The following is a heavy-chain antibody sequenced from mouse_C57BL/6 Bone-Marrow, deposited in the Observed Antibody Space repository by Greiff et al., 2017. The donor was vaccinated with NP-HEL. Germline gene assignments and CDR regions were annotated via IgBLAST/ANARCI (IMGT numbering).Heavy chain of an antibody. CDR1: GFTFSDAW. D-gene: IGHD2-4*01. CDR2: IRNKANNHAT. Sequence: EVQLVESGGGLVQPGGSMKLSCAASGFTFSDAWMDWVRQSPEKGLEWVAEIRNKANNHATYYAESVKGRFTISRDDSKSSVYLQMNSLRAEDTGIYYCTTMITHYYAMDYWGQGTSVTVSS. CDR3: TTMITHYYAMDY. J-gene: IGHJ4*01. V-gene: IGHV6-6*01.